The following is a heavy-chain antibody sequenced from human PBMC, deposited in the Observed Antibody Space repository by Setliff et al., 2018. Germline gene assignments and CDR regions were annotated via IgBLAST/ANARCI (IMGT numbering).Heavy chain of an antibody. CDR3: ARAYYDSSGYYPLVY. CDR2: IDWDDDK. CDR1: GFSLTTGGMC. Sequence: TFSGFSLTTGGMCVSWIRQPPGKALEWLARIDWDDDKYYSTSLKTRLTISKDTSKNQVVLTMTNMDPVDTATYYCARAYYDSSGYYPLVYWGQGTLVTVSS. J-gene: IGHJ4*02. V-gene: IGHV2-70*11. D-gene: IGHD3-22*01.